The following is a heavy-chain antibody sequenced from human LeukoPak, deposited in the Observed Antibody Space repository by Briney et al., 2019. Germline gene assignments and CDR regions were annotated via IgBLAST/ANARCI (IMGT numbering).Heavy chain of an antibody. D-gene: IGHD1-26*01. CDR2: IWYDGSNK. Sequence: GGSLRLSCAASGFTFSSYGMHWVRQAPGKGLEWVAVIWYDGSNKYYADSVKGRFTISRDNSKNTLYLQMNSLRAEDRAVYYCAREGGSGSYGDAFDIWGQGTMVSVSS. V-gene: IGHV3-33*01. CDR1: GFTFSSYG. J-gene: IGHJ3*02. CDR3: AREGGSGSYGDAFDI.